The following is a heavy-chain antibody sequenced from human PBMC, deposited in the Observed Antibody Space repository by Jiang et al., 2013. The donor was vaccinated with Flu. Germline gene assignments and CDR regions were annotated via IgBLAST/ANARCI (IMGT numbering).Heavy chain of an antibody. CDR1: GGSISSSSYY. CDR2: IYYSGST. CDR3: ARNSLRSYGWQLERSSWYFDY. V-gene: IGHV4-39*01. D-gene: IGHD6-13*01. Sequence: LLKPSETLSLTCTVSGGSISSSSYYWGWIRQPPGKGLEWIGSIYYSGSTYYNPSLKSRVTISVDTSKNQFSLKLSSVTAADTAVYYCARNSLRSYGWQLERSSWYFDYWGQGTLVTVSS. J-gene: IGHJ4*02.